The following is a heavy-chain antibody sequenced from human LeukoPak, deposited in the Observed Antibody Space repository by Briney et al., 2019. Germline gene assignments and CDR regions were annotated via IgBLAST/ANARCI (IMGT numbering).Heavy chain of an antibody. CDR1: GGSINRDY. CDR2: IYYTGST. J-gene: IGHJ3*02. V-gene: IGHV4-59*01. CDR3: ARFFRVLDAFDI. Sequence: KTSETLSLTCTVSGGSINRDYWSWIRQPPGKGLEWIGYIYYTGSTNYNPSLNSRVTISLETSKNQFSLNLSSVTAADTAVYYCARFFRVLDAFDIWGQGTMVTVSS. D-gene: IGHD3-10*01.